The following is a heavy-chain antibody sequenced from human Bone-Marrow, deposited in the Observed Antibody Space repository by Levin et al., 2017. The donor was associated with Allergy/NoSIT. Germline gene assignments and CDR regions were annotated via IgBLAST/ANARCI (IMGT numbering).Heavy chain of an antibody. CDR3: ARSGYSSGWFDY. J-gene: IGHJ4*02. D-gene: IGHD6-19*01. CDR1: GGTFSSYA. V-gene: IGHV1-69*13. Sequence: GASVKVSCKASGGTFSSYAISWVRQAPGQGLEWMGGIIPIFGTANYAQKFQGRVTITADESTSTAYMELSSLRSEDTAVYYCARSGYSSGWFDYWGQGTLVTVSS. CDR2: IIPIFGTA.